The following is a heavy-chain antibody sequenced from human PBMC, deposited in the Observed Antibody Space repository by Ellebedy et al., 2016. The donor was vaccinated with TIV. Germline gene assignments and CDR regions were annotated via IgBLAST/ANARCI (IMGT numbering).Heavy chain of an antibody. J-gene: IGHJ1*01. V-gene: IGHV3-15*01. CDR1: GFTFSNAW. CDR3: TTALTQRLSGTRPLIPKYFQH. CDR2: ITGKSDGGTT. Sequence: GESLKISCAASGFTFSNAWMNWVRQAPGKGLEWVGRITGKSDGGTTDYAAPVKGRFSISRDDSKKTLYLQMNSLKTEDTAVYYCTTALTQRLSGTRPLIPKYFQHWGQGTLVTVSS. D-gene: IGHD6-19*01.